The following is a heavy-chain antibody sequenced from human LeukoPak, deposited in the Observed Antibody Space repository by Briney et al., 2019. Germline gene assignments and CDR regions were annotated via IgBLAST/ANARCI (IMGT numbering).Heavy chain of an antibody. Sequence: SETLSLTCAVYGGSFSGYYWSWIRQPPGKGLEWIGEINRSGSTNYNPSLKSRVTISVDTSKNQFSLKLSSVTAADTAVYYCARVRSTMIVVVRKGYAFDIWGQGTMVTVSS. CDR1: GGSFSGYY. CDR2: INRSGST. J-gene: IGHJ3*02. D-gene: IGHD3-22*01. V-gene: IGHV4-34*01. CDR3: ARVRSTMIVVVRKGYAFDI.